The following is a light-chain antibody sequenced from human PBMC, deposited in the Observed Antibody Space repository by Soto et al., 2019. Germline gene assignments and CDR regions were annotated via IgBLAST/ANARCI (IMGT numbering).Light chain of an antibody. CDR3: ATWDGSLDGVI. J-gene: IGLJ2*01. CDR2: TNS. V-gene: IGLV1-44*01. CDR1: NSNIGKNT. Sequence: QSVLTQAPSASGTPGQRVTISCSGSNSNIGKNTVNWYQQLPGMAPKLLIYTNSQRPSGVPDRFSGSKSGTSASLAISGLQSEDEANYYCATWDGSLDGVIFGGGTQLTVL.